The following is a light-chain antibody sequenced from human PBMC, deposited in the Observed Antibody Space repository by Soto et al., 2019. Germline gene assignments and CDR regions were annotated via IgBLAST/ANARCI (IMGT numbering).Light chain of an antibody. CDR1: QSISSW. Sequence: GDRVTITCRASQSISSWLAWYQQKPGKAPKLLIYDASSLESGVPSRFSGSGSGTEFTLTISSLQPDDFVTYYCQQYNSYSGTFGQGTKVEIK. CDR2: DAS. J-gene: IGKJ1*01. V-gene: IGKV1-5*01. CDR3: QQYNSYSGT.